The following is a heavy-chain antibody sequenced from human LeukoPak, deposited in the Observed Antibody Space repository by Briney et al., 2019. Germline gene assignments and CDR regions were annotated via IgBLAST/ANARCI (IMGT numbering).Heavy chain of an antibody. CDR1: GFTFSYYW. V-gene: IGHV3-21*01. Sequence: PGGSLRLSCAASGFTFSYYWMSWVRQAPGKGLEWVSSISSSSSYIYYADSVKGRFTISRDNAKNSLYLQMNSLRAEDTAVYYCARLSDYDFWSGPYPYYYYYYGMDVWGQGTTVTVSS. D-gene: IGHD3-3*01. J-gene: IGHJ6*02. CDR3: ARLSDYDFWSGPYPYYYYYYGMDV. CDR2: ISSSSSYI.